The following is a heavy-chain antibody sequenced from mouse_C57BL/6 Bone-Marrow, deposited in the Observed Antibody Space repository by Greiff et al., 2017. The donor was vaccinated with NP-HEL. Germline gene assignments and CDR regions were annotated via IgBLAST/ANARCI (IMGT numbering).Heavy chain of an antibody. D-gene: IGHD1-1*01. CDR2: ISYDGSN. CDR3: ASYYGSSDYWYVEV. CDR1: GYSITSGYY. J-gene: IGHJ1*03. V-gene: IGHV3-6*01. Sequence: EVKLMESGPGLVKPSQSLSLTCSVTGYSITSGYYCNWIRLFPGNQLEWMGYISYDGSNNSNPSLQNRIFITRDTSKNQCFLKLNSVTTEDTATYYGASYYGSSDYWYVEVGGTGTTVT.